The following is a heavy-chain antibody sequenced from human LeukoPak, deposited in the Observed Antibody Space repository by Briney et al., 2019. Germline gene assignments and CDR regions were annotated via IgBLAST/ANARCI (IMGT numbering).Heavy chain of an antibody. CDR2: IYYSGST. J-gene: IGHJ3*02. CDR1: GYSISSGYY. D-gene: IGHD3-22*01. Sequence: SETLSLTCTVSGYSISSGYYWGWIRQPPGKGLEWIGSIYYSGSTYYNPSLKSRVTISVDTSKNQFSLKLSSVTAADTAVYYCARDWAAYYYDSSDHDAFDIWGQGTMVTVSS. V-gene: IGHV4-38-2*02. CDR3: ARDWAAYYYDSSDHDAFDI.